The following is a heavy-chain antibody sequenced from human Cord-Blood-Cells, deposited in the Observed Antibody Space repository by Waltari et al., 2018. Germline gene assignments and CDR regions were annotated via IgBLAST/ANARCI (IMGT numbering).Heavy chain of an antibody. V-gene: IGHV1-2*02. CDR1: GSTFTGYY. CDR3: ARVGQEYYGSGSYYNY. D-gene: IGHD3-10*01. Sequence: QVQLVQSGAEVKKPGASVKVSCKASGSTFTGYYMHWVRQAPGQGLEWIGWINPNSGDTNYAQKIQCRVTMTRDTSISTAYMELSRLRSDDTAVYDCARVGQEYYGSGSYYNYWGQGTLVTVSS. J-gene: IGHJ4*02. CDR2: INPNSGDT.